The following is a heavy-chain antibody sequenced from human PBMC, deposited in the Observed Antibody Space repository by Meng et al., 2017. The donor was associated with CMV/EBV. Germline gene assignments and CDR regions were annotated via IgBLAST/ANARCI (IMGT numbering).Heavy chain of an antibody. CDR1: GFTFDDYG. Sequence: ETLSLTCAASGFTFDDYGMSWVRQAPGKGLEWVSGINWNGGSTGYADSVKGRFTISRDNAKNSLYLQMNSLRAEDTALYHCARDSVPAATVALKVGAFGIWGQGTMVTVSS. D-gene: IGHD2-2*01. CDR3: ARDSVPAATVALKVGAFGI. CDR2: INWNGGST. V-gene: IGHV3-20*01. J-gene: IGHJ3*02.